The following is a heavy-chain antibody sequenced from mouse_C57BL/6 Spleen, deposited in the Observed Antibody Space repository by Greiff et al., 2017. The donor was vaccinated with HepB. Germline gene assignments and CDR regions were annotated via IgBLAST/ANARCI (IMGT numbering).Heavy chain of an antibody. J-gene: IGHJ4*01. D-gene: IGHD2-2*01. CDR2: IWSGGST. Sequence: VKLMESGPGLVQPSQSLSITCTVSGFSLTSYGVHWVRQSPGKGLEWLGVIWSGGSTDYNAAFISRLSISKDNSKSQVFFKMNSLQADDTAIYYCASLYGYPYYYAMDYWGQGTSVTVSS. V-gene: IGHV2-2*01. CDR1: GFSLTSYG. CDR3: ASLYGYPYYYAMDY.